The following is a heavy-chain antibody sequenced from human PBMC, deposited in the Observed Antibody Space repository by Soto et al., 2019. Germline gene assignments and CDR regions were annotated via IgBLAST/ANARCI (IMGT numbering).Heavy chain of an antibody. J-gene: IGHJ6*02. CDR1: GYTFASYY. V-gene: IGHV1-46*01. Sequence: GASVKVSCKASGYTFASYYMHWVRQAPGQGLEWMGIINPSGGSTSYAQKFQGRVTMTRDTSTSTVYMELSSLRSEDTAVYYCARDMEAAGEYYYYYYGMDVWGQGTTVTVSS. CDR2: INPSGGST. D-gene: IGHD6-13*01. CDR3: ARDMEAAGEYYYYYYGMDV.